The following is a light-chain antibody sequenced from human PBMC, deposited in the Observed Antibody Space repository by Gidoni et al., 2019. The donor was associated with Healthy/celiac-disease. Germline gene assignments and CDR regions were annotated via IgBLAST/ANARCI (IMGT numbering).Light chain of an antibody. V-gene: IGKV4-1*01. CDR2: WAS. Sequence: DIVLTQSPVSLAVSLGERATINCKSSQSVLYSSNNKNYLTWYQQKPGQPPKLLIYWASTRESGVPDRFSGSGSGTDFTLTIGSLQAEDVAVYYCQQYYSTPCSFGQGTKLEIK. CDR1: QSVLYSSNNKNY. J-gene: IGKJ2*04. CDR3: QQYYSTPCS.